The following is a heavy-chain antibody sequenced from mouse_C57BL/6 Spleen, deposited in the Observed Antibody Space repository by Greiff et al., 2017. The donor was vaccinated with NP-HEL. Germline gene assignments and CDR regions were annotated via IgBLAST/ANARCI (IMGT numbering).Heavy chain of an antibody. CDR2: IDPENGDT. J-gene: IGHJ4*01. CDR1: GFNIKDDY. CDR3: TLYGSSYVDAMDY. D-gene: IGHD1-1*01. V-gene: IGHV14-4*01. Sequence: EVQLQQSGAELVRPGASVKLSCTASGFNIKDDYMHWVKQSPEQGLEWIGWIDPENGDTEYASKFQGKATITADTSSNTAYLQLSSLTSENTAVYYCTLYGSSYVDAMDYWGQGTSVTVSS.